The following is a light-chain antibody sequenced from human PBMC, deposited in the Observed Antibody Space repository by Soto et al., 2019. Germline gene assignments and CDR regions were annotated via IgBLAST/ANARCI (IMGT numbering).Light chain of an antibody. CDR3: SSYTISSALV. CDR1: SSDVGGYNY. Sequence: QSVLTQPASVSGSPGQSITISCTGTSSDVGGYNYVSWYQQHPGKAPKLMIYDVTNRPSGVSNRFSGSKSGNTASLTISGLQAEDEADYYCSSYTISSALVFGTGTKVT. V-gene: IGLV2-14*01. J-gene: IGLJ1*01. CDR2: DVT.